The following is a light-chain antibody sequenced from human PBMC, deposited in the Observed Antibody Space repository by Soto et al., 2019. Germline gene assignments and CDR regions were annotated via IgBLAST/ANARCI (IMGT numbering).Light chain of an antibody. Sequence: QSVLTQPPSASGSPGQSVTISCTGTSSDVGGYNYVSWYQQHPGKAPKLMIYEVSKRPSGVPDRFSGSKSGNTASLTVSGLQAEDEADYYCSSYPGSTVVFGGGTKLTVL. J-gene: IGLJ2*01. V-gene: IGLV2-8*01. CDR3: SSYPGSTVV. CDR1: SSDVGGYNY. CDR2: EVS.